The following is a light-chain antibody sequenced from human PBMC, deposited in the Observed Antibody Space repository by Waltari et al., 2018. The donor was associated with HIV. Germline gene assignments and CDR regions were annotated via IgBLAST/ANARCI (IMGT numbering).Light chain of an antibody. Sequence: DIQMTQSPSTLSASVGDRVTITCRASQSINSWLAWYQQKPGKVPNLLIYKESSLESGVPSRFSGSGSGTEFTLTISSLQPDDFATYYCQQYNSYSYSFGQGTKLEIK. J-gene: IGKJ2*03. CDR2: KES. V-gene: IGKV1-5*03. CDR3: QQYNSYSYS. CDR1: QSINSW.